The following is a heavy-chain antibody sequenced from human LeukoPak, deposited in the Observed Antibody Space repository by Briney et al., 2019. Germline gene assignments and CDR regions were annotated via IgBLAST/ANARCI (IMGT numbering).Heavy chain of an antibody. D-gene: IGHD2-21*02. CDR3: AIFAGDSSY. Sequence: GGSLRLSCAASGFTFSSNWMHWVRQAPGKGLVWVPRINSDGSSTSYADSVKGRFTISRDNAKNTLYLQMNSLRPEDTAVYYCAIFAGDSSYWGQGTLVTVSS. CDR2: INSDGSST. CDR1: GFTFSSNW. J-gene: IGHJ4*02. V-gene: IGHV3-74*01.